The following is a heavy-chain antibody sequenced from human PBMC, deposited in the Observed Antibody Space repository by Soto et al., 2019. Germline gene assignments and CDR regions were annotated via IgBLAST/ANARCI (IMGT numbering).Heavy chain of an antibody. CDR1: GFTFTSSA. CDR3: AKGGSFGGSVDS. J-gene: IGHJ4*02. V-gene: IGHV1-58*01. D-gene: IGHD3-10*01. Sequence: EASVKVSCKASGFTFTSSAVQWVRQARGQRLEWIGWIVVGSGNTNYAQKFQERVTITRDMSTSTAYMELSSLRSEDTAVYYCAKGGSFGGSVDSWGRGTLVTVSS. CDR2: IVVGSGNT.